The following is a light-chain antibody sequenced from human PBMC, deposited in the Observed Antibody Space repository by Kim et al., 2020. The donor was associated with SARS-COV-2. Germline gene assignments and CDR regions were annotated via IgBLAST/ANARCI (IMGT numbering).Light chain of an antibody. CDR1: ILAKKY. Sequence: SVPPGQTARITCSGNILAKKYARWFQQKPGQAPVLVIYKDYERPSGIPERFSGSSSGTTVTLTISGAQVEDEADYYCFSAADNNWVFGGGTQLTVL. V-gene: IGLV3-27*01. CDR2: KDY. J-gene: IGLJ3*02. CDR3: FSAADNNWV.